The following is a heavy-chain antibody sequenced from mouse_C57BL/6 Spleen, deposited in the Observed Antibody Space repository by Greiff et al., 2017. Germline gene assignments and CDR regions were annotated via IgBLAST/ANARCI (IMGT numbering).Heavy chain of an antibody. D-gene: IGHD2-5*01. CDR2: IDPSDSYT. J-gene: IGHJ2*01. V-gene: IGHV1-69*01. CDR3: ARLHYSNYFDY. Sequence: QVQLQQPGAELVMPGASVKLSCKASGYTFTSYWMHWVKQRPGQGLEWIGEIDPSDSYTNYNQKFKGKSTLTVDKSSSTADMHLSSLTSEDAAVYYCARLHYSNYFDYWGQGNTLTVSS. CDR1: GYTFTSYW.